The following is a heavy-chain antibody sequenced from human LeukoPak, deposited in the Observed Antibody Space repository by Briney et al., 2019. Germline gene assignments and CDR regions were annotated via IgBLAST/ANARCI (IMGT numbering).Heavy chain of an antibody. CDR3: ATDFYDST. J-gene: IGHJ5*02. Sequence: GGSLRLSCATSGFTFSNAWMNWVRQAPGKGLEWVGRIRSNSDGGTIDYAAPVKGRFTLSRNDSKTTLYLQMNSLQTEDTAVYYCATDFYDSTWGQGTLVTVSS. V-gene: IGHV3-15*07. CDR2: IRSNSDGGTI. CDR1: GFTFSNAW. D-gene: IGHD3-22*01.